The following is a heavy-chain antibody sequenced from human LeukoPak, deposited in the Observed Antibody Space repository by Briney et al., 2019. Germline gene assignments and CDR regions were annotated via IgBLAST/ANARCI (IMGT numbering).Heavy chain of an antibody. D-gene: IGHD3-22*01. Sequence: ASVKVSCKASGYTFTGYYMHWVRQAPGQGLEWMGWINPNSGGTNYAQKFQGRVTMTRDMSTSTVYMELSSLRSEDTAVYYCARRYYDTSGGLGYWGQGTLVTVSS. V-gene: IGHV1-2*02. J-gene: IGHJ4*02. CDR3: ARRYYDTSGGLGY. CDR2: INPNSGGT. CDR1: GYTFTGYY.